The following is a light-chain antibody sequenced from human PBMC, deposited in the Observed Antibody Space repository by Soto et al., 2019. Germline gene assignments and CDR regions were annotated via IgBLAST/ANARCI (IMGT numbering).Light chain of an antibody. Sequence: NFMLIQPHSVSESPGKTVTISCAGSSGNLGSSYVQWLQQRPGSAPTTVIFEDNRRPSGVPDRFSGSIDRSSNSASLTISGLKPEDEADYFCQSYDSTYVVFGGGTQLTVL. CDR3: QSYDSTYVV. V-gene: IGLV6-57*02. CDR1: SGNLGSSY. J-gene: IGLJ2*01. CDR2: EDN.